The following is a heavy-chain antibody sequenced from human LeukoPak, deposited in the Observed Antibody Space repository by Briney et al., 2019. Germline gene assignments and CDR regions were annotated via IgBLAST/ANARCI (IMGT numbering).Heavy chain of an antibody. CDR1: GFTYSSYW. CDR2: IKQDGSEK. Sequence: GGSLRLSCAASGFTYSSYWMSWVRQAPGKGLEWVANIKQDGSEKYYVDSVKGRFTISRDNAKNSLYPQMNSLRAEDTAVYYCARDRDSSGWYWAFDIWGQGTMVTVSS. V-gene: IGHV3-7*01. CDR3: ARDRDSSGWYWAFDI. J-gene: IGHJ3*02. D-gene: IGHD6-19*01.